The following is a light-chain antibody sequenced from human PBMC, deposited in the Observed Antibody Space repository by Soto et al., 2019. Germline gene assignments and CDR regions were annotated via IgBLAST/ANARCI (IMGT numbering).Light chain of an antibody. CDR3: QQRSHWPPIT. Sequence: EIVLTQSPATLSLSPGERATLSCRASQSVSSYLAWYQQKPGQAPRLLIYDASNRATGIPARFSGSGSGTDFTLTISSLEPEDSAVYYCQQRSHWPPITFGQWTRLEIK. V-gene: IGKV3-11*01. CDR1: QSVSSY. CDR2: DAS. J-gene: IGKJ5*01.